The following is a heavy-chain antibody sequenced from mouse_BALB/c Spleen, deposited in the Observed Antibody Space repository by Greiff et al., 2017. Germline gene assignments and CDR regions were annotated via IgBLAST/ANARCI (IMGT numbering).Heavy chain of an antibody. CDR2: ISSGGSYT. V-gene: IGHV5-9-4*01. Sequence: EVKVEESGGGLVKPGGSLKLSCAASGFTFSSYAMSWVRQSPEKRLEWVAEISSGGSYTYYPDTVTGRFTISRDNAKNTLYLEMSSLRSEDTAMYYCAREGVNRQFAYWGQGTLVTVSA. CDR3: AREGVNRQFAY. J-gene: IGHJ3*01. CDR1: GFTFSSYA.